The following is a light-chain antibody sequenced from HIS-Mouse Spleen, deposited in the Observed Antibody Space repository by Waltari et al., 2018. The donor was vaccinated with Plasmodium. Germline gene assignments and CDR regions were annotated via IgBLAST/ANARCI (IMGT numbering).Light chain of an antibody. CDR2: GKN. J-gene: IGLJ3*02. CDR3: NSRDSSGNHQV. CDR1: SLRSYY. V-gene: IGLV3-19*01. Sequence: SSELTQDPAVSVALGQTVRITCQGDSLRSYYASWYQQKPGPAPVLVIYGKNNRPSGSPDRFSGSSAGNTASLTITGAQAEDDADYYCNSRDSSGNHQVFGGGTKLTVL.